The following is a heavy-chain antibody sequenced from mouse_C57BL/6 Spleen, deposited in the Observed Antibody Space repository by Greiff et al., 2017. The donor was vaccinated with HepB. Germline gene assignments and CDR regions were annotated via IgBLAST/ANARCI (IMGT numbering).Heavy chain of an antibody. CDR2: ISYDGSN. CDR3: ARRGVVASNYFDY. J-gene: IGHJ2*01. V-gene: IGHV3-6*01. D-gene: IGHD1-1*01. Sequence: EVKLMESGPGLVKPSQSLSLTCSVTGYSITSGYYWNWIRQFPGNKLEWMGYISYDGSNNYNPSLKNRISITRDTSKNQFFLKLNSVTTEDTATYYCARRGVVASNYFDYWGQGTTLTVSS. CDR1: GYSITSGYY.